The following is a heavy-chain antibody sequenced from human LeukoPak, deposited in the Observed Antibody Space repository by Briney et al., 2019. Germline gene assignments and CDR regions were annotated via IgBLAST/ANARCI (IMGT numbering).Heavy chain of an antibody. D-gene: IGHD3-9*01. CDR2: IKQDGSEK. CDR1: GFTFSLYW. V-gene: IGHV3-7*03. J-gene: IGHJ4*02. CDR3: AGGTGFIIKD. Sequence: GGSLRLSCAASGFTFSLYWMNWVRRAPGKGLEWVANIKQDGSEKNYVDTVKGRFTISRDNAKNSLYLQMNNLRVEDTAMYYCAGGTGFIIKDWGQGTLVTVSS.